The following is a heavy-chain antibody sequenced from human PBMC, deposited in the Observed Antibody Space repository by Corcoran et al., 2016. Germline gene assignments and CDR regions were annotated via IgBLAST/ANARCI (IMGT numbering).Heavy chain of an antibody. V-gene: IGHV1-46*01. J-gene: IGHJ6*02. CDR3: GRAHPNDYSNYGPYYYYGMDV. CDR1: GYTFTSYY. CDR2: INPSGGST. Sequence: QVQLVHSGAEVKKPGSSVKVSCKASGYTFTSYYMHWVRQAPGHGLEWMGIINPSGGSTSYAQKFQGRVTMNRDTATSTVYMELSSLGSEDTAVYYCGRAHPNDYSNYGPYYYYGMDVWGQGTTVTVSS. D-gene: IGHD4-4*01.